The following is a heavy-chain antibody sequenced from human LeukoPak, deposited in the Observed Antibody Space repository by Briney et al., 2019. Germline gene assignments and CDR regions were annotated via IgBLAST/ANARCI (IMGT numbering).Heavy chain of an antibody. V-gene: IGHV3-21*01. CDR2: ISSGSGYI. D-gene: IGHD1-1*01. CDR1: GFTFSTYN. CDR3: AREEGGIDY. J-gene: IGHJ4*02. Sequence: GGSLRLSCAASGFTFSTYNMNWVRQAPGKGLEWVSSISSGSGYIYYADSVKGRFIISRDNAKNSLYLQMNSLRAEDTAVYYCAREEGGIDYLGQGTLVTVSS.